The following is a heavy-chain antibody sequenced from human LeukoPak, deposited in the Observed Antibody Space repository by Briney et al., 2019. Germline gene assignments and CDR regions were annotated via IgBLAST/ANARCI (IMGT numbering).Heavy chain of an antibody. D-gene: IGHD6-13*01. CDR2: INWDGTNT. J-gene: IGHJ4*02. V-gene: IGHV3-20*04. Sequence: PGGSLRLSCIVSGGTTDDYGMSWVRQGPGKGLEWVSGINWDGTNTYYAESVKGRFTISRDSAEKSLYLHMNSLRDDDTAFYYCVKDLSSSWYSFDYWGQGTLVTVSS. CDR3: VKDLSSSWYSFDY. CDR1: GGTTDDYG.